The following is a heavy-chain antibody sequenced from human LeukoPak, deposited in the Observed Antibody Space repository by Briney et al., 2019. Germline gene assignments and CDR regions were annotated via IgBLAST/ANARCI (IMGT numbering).Heavy chain of an antibody. CDR3: AGVYCDCDCYETRGAFDI. J-gene: IGHJ3*02. CDR2: HIPIFGTT. CDR1: GGTFSSYG. Sequence: SSVQVSCMASGGTFSSYGITWVRQAPGQGPEWMGGHIPIFGTTNYAQKFQGRVTIPADKSRSTVYMELSSLRSKDTAVYYGAGVYCDCDCYETRGAFDIWGQGTVVTVSS. V-gene: IGHV1-69*06. D-gene: IGHD2-21*02.